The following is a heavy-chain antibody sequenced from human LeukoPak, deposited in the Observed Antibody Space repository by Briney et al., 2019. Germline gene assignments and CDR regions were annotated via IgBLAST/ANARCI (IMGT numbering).Heavy chain of an antibody. D-gene: IGHD3-3*01. Sequence: SESLSLTXTVSGGSISSSSYYWGWIRQPPGKGREWIGSIYYSGRTYYNPSLKSRVTITVDTSKNQFSLKLSSVTAADTAVYYCARRLYDFWSGYYYYMDVWGKGTTVTVSS. CDR2: IYYSGRT. CDR3: ARRLYDFWSGYYYYMDV. J-gene: IGHJ6*03. V-gene: IGHV4-39*01. CDR1: GGSISSSSYY.